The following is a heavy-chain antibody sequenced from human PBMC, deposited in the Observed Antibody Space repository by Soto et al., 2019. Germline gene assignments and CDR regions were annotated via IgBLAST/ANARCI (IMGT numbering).Heavy chain of an antibody. CDR1: GGSISSGTSY. J-gene: IGHJ4*02. V-gene: IGHV4-31*03. Sequence: PSETLSLTCTVSGGSISSGTSYWSWIRQRPGKGLEWIGYIFYSGSFYYTPSLRGRVMILVDTSKNQFTLRLSSVAAADTAVYYCATIRSGYQYYFDYWGQGTLVTVSS. CDR2: IFYSGSF. CDR3: ATIRSGYQYYFDY. D-gene: IGHD5-12*01.